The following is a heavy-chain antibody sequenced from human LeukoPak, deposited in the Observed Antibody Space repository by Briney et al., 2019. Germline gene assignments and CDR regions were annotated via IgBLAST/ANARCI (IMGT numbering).Heavy chain of an antibody. CDR1: GGSISSGSYY. CDR3: ARHGGYSGYDTTLFDY. Sequence: PSQTLSLTCTVSGGSISSGSYYWSWIRQPAGKGLEWIGRIYTSGSTNYNPSLKSRVTISVDTSKNQFSLKLSSVTAADTAVYYCARHGGYSGYDTTLFDYWGQGTLVTVSS. CDR2: IYTSGST. V-gene: IGHV4-61*02. D-gene: IGHD5-12*01. J-gene: IGHJ4*02.